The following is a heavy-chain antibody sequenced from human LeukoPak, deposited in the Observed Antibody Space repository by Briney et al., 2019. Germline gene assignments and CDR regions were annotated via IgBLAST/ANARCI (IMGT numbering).Heavy chain of an antibody. J-gene: IGHJ5*02. CDR3: AKGSAAAGKNWFDP. CDR1: GFTFSSYA. CDR2: ISGSGGST. D-gene: IGHD6-13*01. Sequence: GGSLRLSCAASGFTFSSYAMSWVRQAPGKGLEWVSAISGSGGSTYYADSVKGRFTISRDNSKNTLYLQMNNLRAEDTAVYYCAKGSAAAGKNWFDPWGQGTLVTVSS. V-gene: IGHV3-23*01.